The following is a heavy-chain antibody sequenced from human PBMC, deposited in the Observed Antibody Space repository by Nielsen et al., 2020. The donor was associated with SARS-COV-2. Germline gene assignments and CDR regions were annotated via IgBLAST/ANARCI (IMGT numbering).Heavy chain of an antibody. Sequence: ASVKVSCKASGYTFTNYAMGWVRQAPGQGLEWMGWINTKTGNPTYAQGFTGRFVFSLDTSVSTAYLQISSLEPEDTAVYYCARLRYGNQDYWGQGTLVTVSS. CDR1: GYTFTNYA. V-gene: IGHV7-4-1*02. CDR2: INTKTGNP. D-gene: IGHD3-9*01. J-gene: IGHJ4*02. CDR3: ARLRYGNQDY.